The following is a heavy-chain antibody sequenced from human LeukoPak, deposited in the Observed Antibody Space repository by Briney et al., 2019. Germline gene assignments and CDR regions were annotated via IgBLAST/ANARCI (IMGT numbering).Heavy chain of an antibody. CDR3: ARGLGYCSSTSCPPHWYFDL. J-gene: IGHJ2*01. V-gene: IGHV4-59*01. CDR2: IYYSGST. D-gene: IGHD2-2*01. CDR1: GGSISSYY. Sequence: SETLSLTCTVSGGSISSYYWSWIRQPPGKGLEWIGYIYYSGSTNYNPSLKSRVTISVDTSKNQFSLKLSSVTAADTAVYYCARGLGYCSSTSCPPHWYFDLWGRGTLVTVSS.